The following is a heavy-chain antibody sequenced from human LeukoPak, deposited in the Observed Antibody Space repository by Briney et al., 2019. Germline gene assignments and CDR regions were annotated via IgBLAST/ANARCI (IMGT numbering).Heavy chain of an antibody. Sequence: GGSLRLSCSASGFTFRSYDMLWVRQAPGKGLEWVAFIRYDGNNKFYVDSVKGRFTVSRDNFKSSLDLQMNSLRSEDTAMYYCASRYSSSWWNGFDLWGQGTMVTVSS. V-gene: IGHV3-30*02. J-gene: IGHJ3*01. CDR3: ASRYSSSWWNGFDL. CDR1: GFTFRSYD. D-gene: IGHD6-6*01. CDR2: IRYDGNNK.